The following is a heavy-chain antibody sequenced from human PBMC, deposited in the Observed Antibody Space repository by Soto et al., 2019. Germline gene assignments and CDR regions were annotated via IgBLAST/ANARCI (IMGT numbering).Heavy chain of an antibody. CDR3: AKDDCSGGSCYVWAPKSYYYYGMDV. CDR2: ISGSGGST. Sequence: GGSLRLSCAASGFTFSSYAMSWVRQAPGKGLEWVSAISGSGGSTYYADSVKGRFTISRDNSKNTLYLQMNSLRAEDTAVYYCAKDDCSGGSCYVWAPKSYYYYGMDVWGQGTTVTVSS. D-gene: IGHD2-15*01. CDR1: GFTFSSYA. J-gene: IGHJ6*02. V-gene: IGHV3-23*01.